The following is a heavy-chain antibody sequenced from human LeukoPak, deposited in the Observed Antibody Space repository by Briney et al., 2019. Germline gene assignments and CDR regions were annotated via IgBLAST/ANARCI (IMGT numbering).Heavy chain of an antibody. Sequence: PGGSLRLSCAASGFTFNNYGMHWVRQAPGKGLEWVAFIRYDGSNKYYADSVKGRFTISRDNSKNTLYLQMNSLRAEDTAVYYCAKAGGYCSSTSCLFDYWGQGTLVTVSS. J-gene: IGHJ4*02. CDR2: IRYDGSNK. V-gene: IGHV3-30*02. CDR1: GFTFNNYG. D-gene: IGHD2-2*01. CDR3: AKAGGYCSSTSCLFDY.